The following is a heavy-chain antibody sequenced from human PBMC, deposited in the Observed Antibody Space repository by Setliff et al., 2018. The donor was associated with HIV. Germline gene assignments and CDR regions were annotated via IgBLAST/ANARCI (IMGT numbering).Heavy chain of an antibody. CDR3: ARESLNLGELSSNPDASDI. Sequence: SETLSLTCAVYGGSFSGYYWSWIRQPPGKGLEWIGEINHSGSTNYNPSLKSRVTISVDTSKNQFSLRLSSVTAADTAVYYCARESLNLGELSSNPDASDIWGQGTMVTVSS. J-gene: IGHJ3*02. D-gene: IGHD3-16*02. V-gene: IGHV4-34*01. CDR2: INHSGST. CDR1: GGSFSGYY.